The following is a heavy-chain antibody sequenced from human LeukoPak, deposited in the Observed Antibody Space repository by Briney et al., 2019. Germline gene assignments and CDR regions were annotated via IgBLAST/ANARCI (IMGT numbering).Heavy chain of an antibody. V-gene: IGHV1-2*02. J-gene: IGHJ4*02. CDR2: LNPKTGDT. Sequence: GASVKVSCRSSGYTFTGYYVHWVRQAPGQGLQWMGYLNPKTGDTKYAQNLQGRVTMTRDTSISTAYMELSSLRSDDTAVYYCAREGLYSSSSDFDYWGQGTLVTVSS. CDR3: AREGLYSSSSDFDY. D-gene: IGHD6-13*01. CDR1: GYTFTGYY.